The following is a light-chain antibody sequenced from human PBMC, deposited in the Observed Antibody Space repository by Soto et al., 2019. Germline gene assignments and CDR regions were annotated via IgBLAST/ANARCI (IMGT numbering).Light chain of an antibody. V-gene: IGKV1-5*03. CDR3: QEYNSYPWT. CDR1: QSISSW. J-gene: IGKJ1*01. CDR2: KAS. Sequence: DLQMTQSPSTLSSSVGDSVTITCRASQSISSWLAWYQQKTGKAPKLLIYKASSLESGVPSRFSGSGSGTELNLTISRLQPDDFATYYCQEYNSYPWTFGRGTKGDIK.